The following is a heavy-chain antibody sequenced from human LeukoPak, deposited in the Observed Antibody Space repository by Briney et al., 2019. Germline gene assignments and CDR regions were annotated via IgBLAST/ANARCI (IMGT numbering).Heavy chain of an antibody. Sequence: SETLSLTCTVSGGSISSYYWSWIRQPPGKGLEWIGYIYYSGSTNYNPSLKSRVTISVDTSKNQFPLKLSSVTAADTAVYYCARCRYSSGWYDYWGQGTLVTVSS. CDR3: ARCRYSSGWYDY. CDR1: GGSISSYY. J-gene: IGHJ4*02. V-gene: IGHV4-59*01. CDR2: IYYSGST. D-gene: IGHD6-19*01.